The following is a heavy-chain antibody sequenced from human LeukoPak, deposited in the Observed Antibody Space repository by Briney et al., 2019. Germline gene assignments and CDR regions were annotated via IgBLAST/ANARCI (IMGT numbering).Heavy chain of an antibody. V-gene: IGHV4-4*07. CDR2: IYPGVRT. CDR3: ARSAVTRAGVFDY. D-gene: IGHD4-17*01. J-gene: IGHJ4*02. Sequence: SETLSLTCTVSGVSFSSYYWTWIRQPAGKGLEWLGRIYPGVRTYYSPSLESRLTMSADTSKNQFSLNLRSMTAAETAVYFCARSAVTRAGVFDYWGRGILVTVSS. CDR1: GVSFSSYY.